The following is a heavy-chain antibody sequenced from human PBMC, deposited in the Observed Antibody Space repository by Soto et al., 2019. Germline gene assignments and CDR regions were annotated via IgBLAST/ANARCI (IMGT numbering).Heavy chain of an antibody. V-gene: IGHV4-34*01. Sequence: SETLSLTCAVYGGSFSDYYWSWIRQPPGKGLEWIGEISHSGSTNYNPSLKSRVTISVDTSKNQFSLKLSSVTAADTAVYYCARKRVVAAAGNWFDPWGQGTLVTVSS. CDR1: GGSFSDYY. D-gene: IGHD6-13*01. CDR2: ISHSGST. CDR3: ARKRVVAAAGNWFDP. J-gene: IGHJ5*02.